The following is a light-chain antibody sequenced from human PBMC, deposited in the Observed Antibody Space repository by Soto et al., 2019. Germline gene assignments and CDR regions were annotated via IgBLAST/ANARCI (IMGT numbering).Light chain of an antibody. CDR3: TSWTTSTTMI. Sequence: QSVLTHPASVSGSPGQSIPISCTGTSSDIGAYNFVSWYQQHPGKAPKPMLYDVNIRPSGVSNRFSGSKSGNTASLTISGLQAEDEADYYCTSWTTSTTMIFGGGTKVTVL. CDR2: DVN. J-gene: IGLJ2*01. V-gene: IGLV2-14*03. CDR1: SSDIGAYNF.